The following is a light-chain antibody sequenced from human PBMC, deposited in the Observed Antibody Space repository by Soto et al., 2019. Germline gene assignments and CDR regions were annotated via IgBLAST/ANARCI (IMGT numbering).Light chain of an antibody. Sequence: DIQMTQSPSTLSGSVGDRVTITCRASQTISSWLAWYQQKPGKAPKLLIYKASTLKSGVPSRFSGSVSGTEFTLTISSLQPYEFATYYCQHYTSYSEAFGQGTKVELK. CDR2: KAS. CDR3: QHYTSYSEA. J-gene: IGKJ1*01. CDR1: QTISSW. V-gene: IGKV1-5*03.